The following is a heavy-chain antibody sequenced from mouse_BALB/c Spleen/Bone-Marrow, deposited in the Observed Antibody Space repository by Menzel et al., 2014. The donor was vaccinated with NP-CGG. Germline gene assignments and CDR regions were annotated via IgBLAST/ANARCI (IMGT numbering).Heavy chain of an antibody. Sequence: QVQLQQSGAELVRSGASVKMSCKASGYTLXSHIMHWVKQTPGQGLEWIGYIYPGNDGTNYKQKFKGKATLTADTSSSTAYMQISSLTSEDSAVYFCAREGYYGSSPFAYWGQGTLVTVSA. CDR3: AREGYYGSSPFAY. J-gene: IGHJ3*01. CDR1: GYTLXSHI. V-gene: IGHV1-12*01. D-gene: IGHD1-1*01. CDR2: IYPGNDGT.